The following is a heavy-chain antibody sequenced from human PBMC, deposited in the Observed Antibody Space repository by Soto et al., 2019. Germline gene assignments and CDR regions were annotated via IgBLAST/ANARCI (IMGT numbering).Heavy chain of an antibody. V-gene: IGHV4-34*01. J-gene: IGHJ5*02. CDR2: INHSGST. CDR3: ARGDIVGVPAAHNWFDP. Sequence: ETLSLTCAVYGGSISGHHSSWIRQPPGKGLEWIGEINHSGSTNYNPSLKSRVTISVDTSKNQFSLKLSSVTAADTAVYYCARGDIVGVPAAHNWFDPSGQGTLVTVSS. D-gene: IGHD2-2*01. CDR1: GGSISGHH.